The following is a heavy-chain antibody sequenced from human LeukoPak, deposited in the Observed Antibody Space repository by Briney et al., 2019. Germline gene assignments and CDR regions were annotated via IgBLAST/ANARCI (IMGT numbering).Heavy chain of an antibody. J-gene: IGHJ4*02. D-gene: IGHD3-10*01. CDR2: ISSSSSYI. V-gene: IGHV3-21*06. Sequence: PGGSLRLSCAASGFTFSTYSMNWVRQAPGKGLEWVSSISSSSSYIYYADSVKGRFTISRDNAKNTLFLQMNSLRAEDTAVYYCARDSTMVRDTESDYWGQGTLVTVSS. CDR3: ARDSTMVRDTESDY. CDR1: GFTFSTYS.